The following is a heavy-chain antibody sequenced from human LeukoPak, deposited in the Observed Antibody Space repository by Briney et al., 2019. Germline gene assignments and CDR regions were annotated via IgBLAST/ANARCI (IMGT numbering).Heavy chain of an antibody. CDR1: GYSFTSYW. Sequence: GESLKISCKGSGYSFTSYWIGWVRQMPGKGLGWMGIIYPGDSDTRYSPSFQGQVTISADKSISTAYLQWSSLKASDTAMYYCARRATVVNNWFDPWGQGTLVTVSS. J-gene: IGHJ5*02. CDR3: ARRATVVNNWFDP. D-gene: IGHD4-23*01. V-gene: IGHV5-51*01. CDR2: IYPGDSDT.